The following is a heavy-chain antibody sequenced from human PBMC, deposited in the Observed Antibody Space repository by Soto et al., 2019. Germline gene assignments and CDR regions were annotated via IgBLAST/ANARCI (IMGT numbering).Heavy chain of an antibody. CDR3: ASDRGSSSSSQSYFDY. CDR2: IYHSGGT. J-gene: IGHJ4*02. V-gene: IGHV4-4*02. CDR1: GGSISSSNW. D-gene: IGHD6-6*01. Sequence: PSETLSLTCAVSGGSISSSNWWSWVRQPPGKGLEWIGEIYHSGGTNYNPSLKSRVTISVDKSKNQFSLKLSSVTAADTAVYYCASDRGSSSSSQSYFDYWGQGTLATVSS.